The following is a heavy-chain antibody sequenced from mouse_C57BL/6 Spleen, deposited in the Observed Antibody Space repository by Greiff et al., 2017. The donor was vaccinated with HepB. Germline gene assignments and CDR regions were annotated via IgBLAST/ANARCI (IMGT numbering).Heavy chain of an antibody. J-gene: IGHJ4*01. V-gene: IGHV5-6*02. Sequence: EVKLVESGGDLVKPGGSLKLSCAASGFTFSSYGMSWVRQTPDKRLEWVATISSGGSYTYYPDSVKGRFTISRDNAKNTLYLQMSSLKSEDTAMYYCARLITTVVDYYAMDYWGQGTSVTVSS. CDR1: GFTFSSYG. D-gene: IGHD1-1*01. CDR2: ISSGGSYT. CDR3: ARLITTVVDYYAMDY.